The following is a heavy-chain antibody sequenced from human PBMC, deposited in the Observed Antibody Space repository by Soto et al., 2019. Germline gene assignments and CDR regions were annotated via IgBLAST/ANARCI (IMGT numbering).Heavy chain of an antibody. CDR1: GFTFSSYS. CDR3: AGTLGVLRFLEWLSPPGDYYYGMDV. Sequence: PGGSLRLSCAASGFTFSSYSMNWVRQAPGKGLEWVSSISSSSSYIYYADSVKGRFTISRDNAKNSLYLQMNSLRAEDTAVYYCAGTLGVLRFLEWLSPPGDYYYGMDVWGQGTTLTVSS. V-gene: IGHV3-21*01. D-gene: IGHD3-3*01. J-gene: IGHJ6*02. CDR2: ISSSSSYI.